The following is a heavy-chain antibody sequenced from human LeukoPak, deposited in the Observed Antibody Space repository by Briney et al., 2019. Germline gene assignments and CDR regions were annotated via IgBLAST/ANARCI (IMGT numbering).Heavy chain of an antibody. CDR1: GFTFSSYA. CDR3: ARDGSYYDILTGYFDY. V-gene: IGHV3-30*04. Sequence: PGRSLRLSCAASGFTFSSYAMHWVRQAPGKGLEWVAVISYDGSNKYYADSVKGRFTISRDNSKNTLYLQMNSLRAEDTAVYYCARDGSYYDILTGYFDYWGQGTLVTVS. D-gene: IGHD3-9*01. CDR2: ISYDGSNK. J-gene: IGHJ4*02.